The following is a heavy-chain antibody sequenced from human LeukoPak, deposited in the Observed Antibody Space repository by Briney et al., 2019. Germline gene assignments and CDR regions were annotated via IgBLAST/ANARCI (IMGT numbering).Heavy chain of an antibody. J-gene: IGHJ5*02. CDR2: IKPDGSEK. CDR3: ARGHWFDP. CDR1: GFTFSTYW. Sequence: GGSLRLSCVASGFTFSTYWMSWVRPAPGTGLEWVAYIKPDGSEKSYVESVKGRFTISRDNAKNSLYLQMNSLRAEDTAVYSCARGHWFDPWGRGTGVSVSS. V-gene: IGHV3-7*03.